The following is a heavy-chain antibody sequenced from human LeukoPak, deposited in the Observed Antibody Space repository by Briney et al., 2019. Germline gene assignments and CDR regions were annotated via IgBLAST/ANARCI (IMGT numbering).Heavy chain of an antibody. CDR3: AKDCCSGWYYYMDV. D-gene: IGHD6-19*01. CDR2: ISGSGGST. Sequence: GGTLRLSCAASGFTFSSYGMSWVRQAPGKGLEGVSAISGSGGSTYYADSVKGRFTISRDNSKNTLYLQMNSLRAEDTAVYYCAKDCCSGWYYYMDVWGKGTTVTISS. J-gene: IGHJ6*03. V-gene: IGHV3-23*01. CDR1: GFTFSSYG.